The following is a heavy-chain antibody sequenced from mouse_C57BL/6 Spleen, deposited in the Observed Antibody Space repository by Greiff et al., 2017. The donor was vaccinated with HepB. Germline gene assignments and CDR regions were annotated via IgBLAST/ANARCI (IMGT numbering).Heavy chain of an antibody. CDR2: IYPEDGGT. Sequence: EVQLQQSGAELVKPGASVKLSCKASGFNFTDYYMHWVKQRTEQGLEWIGRIYPEDGGTNYNQKFQGKATITADTSSNTTYLQLSSLTSEDSAVYYCARFNTAIDYWGQGTTLTVSS. CDR3: ARFNTAIDY. J-gene: IGHJ2*01. CDR1: GFNFTDYY. D-gene: IGHD5-1-1*01. V-gene: IGHV14-2*01.